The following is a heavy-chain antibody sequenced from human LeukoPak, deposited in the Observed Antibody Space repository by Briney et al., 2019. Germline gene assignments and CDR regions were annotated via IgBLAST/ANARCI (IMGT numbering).Heavy chain of an antibody. Sequence: SETLSLTCTVSGGSISSYYWSWIRQPPGKGLEWIGYIYYSGSTNYNPSLKSRVTMSVDTSKNQFSLKLSSVTAADTAAYYRARDRYSSGWYNWFDPWGQGTLVTVSS. CDR3: ARDRYSSGWYNWFDP. V-gene: IGHV4-59*12. CDR2: IYYSGST. CDR1: GGSISSYY. D-gene: IGHD6-19*01. J-gene: IGHJ5*02.